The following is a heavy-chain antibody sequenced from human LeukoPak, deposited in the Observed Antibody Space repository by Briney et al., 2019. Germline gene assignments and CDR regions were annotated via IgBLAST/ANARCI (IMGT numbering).Heavy chain of an antibody. D-gene: IGHD2-15*01. J-gene: IGHJ6*02. CDR2: ISSSGSTI. V-gene: IGHV3-11*01. Sequence: PGGSLRLSCAASGFTFSDYCMSWIRQAPGKGLEWVSYISSSGSTIYYADSVKGRFTVSRDNAKNSLYLQMNSLRAEDTAVYYCARDLYCSGGSCYELHYYYYGMDVWGQGTTVTVSS. CDR3: ARDLYCSGGSCYELHYYYYGMDV. CDR1: GFTFSDYC.